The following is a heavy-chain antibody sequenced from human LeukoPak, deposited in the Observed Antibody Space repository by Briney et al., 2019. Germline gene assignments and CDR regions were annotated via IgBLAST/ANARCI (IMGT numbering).Heavy chain of an antibody. Sequence: AGGSLRLSCAASGFTFSDYYMSWIRQAPGKGLEWVSYISSSGSTIYYADSVKGRFTISRDNAKNSLYLQMNSLRAEDTAVYYCARVPPYDFWSGYYYYYYMDVWGKGTTVTVSS. CDR1: GFTFSDYY. CDR3: ARVPPYDFWSGYYYYYYMDV. D-gene: IGHD3-3*01. CDR2: ISSSGSTI. V-gene: IGHV3-11*04. J-gene: IGHJ6*03.